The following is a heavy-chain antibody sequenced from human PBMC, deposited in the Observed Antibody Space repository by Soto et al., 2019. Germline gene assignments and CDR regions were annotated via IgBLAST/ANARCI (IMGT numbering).Heavy chain of an antibody. CDR1: GYTFTSYG. CDR2: ISAYNGKT. J-gene: IGHJ6*02. CDR3: ARGGDVNYFHGMDV. Sequence: QVQLVQSGGEVKKPGASVKLSCTASGYTFTSYGISWVRQAPGQGLEWMGWISAYNGKTNYAQNVQGRVTMTTDTSTSTAYMDPRSLRSDDTAVYYCARGGDVNYFHGMDVWGQGTTVTVSS. V-gene: IGHV1-18*01.